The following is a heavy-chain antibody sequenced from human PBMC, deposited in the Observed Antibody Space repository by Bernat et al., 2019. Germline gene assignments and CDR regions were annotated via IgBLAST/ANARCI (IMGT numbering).Heavy chain of an antibody. CDR1: GFSFSSKV. CDR2: ISYDGSK. D-gene: IGHD1-1*01. Sequence: QLQLVESGGGVVQPGRSLRLSCAASGFSFSSKVMHWVHQAPGKGLEWVALISYDGSKYYTDSVKGRFTISRDNSKNTLYLQMDSLRAEDTAVYFCARDEGTIVAVLNSYFDYWGQGTLVTVSS. CDR3: ARDEGTIVAVLNSYFDY. J-gene: IGHJ4*02. V-gene: IGHV3-30*10.